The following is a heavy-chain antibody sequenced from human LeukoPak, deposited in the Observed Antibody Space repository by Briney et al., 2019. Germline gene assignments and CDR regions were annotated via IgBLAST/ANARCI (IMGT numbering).Heavy chain of an antibody. CDR1: GGTFSSYA. CDR2: IIPILGIA. J-gene: IGHJ4*02. D-gene: IGHD3-22*01. V-gene: IGHV1-69*04. CDR3: ARSNYYDRCPFDY. Sequence: ASVKVSCKASGGTFSSYAISWVRQAPGQGLEWMGRIIPILGIANYAQKFQGRVTITADKSTSTAYMELSSLRSEDTAVYYCARSNYYDRCPFDYWGQGTLVTVSS.